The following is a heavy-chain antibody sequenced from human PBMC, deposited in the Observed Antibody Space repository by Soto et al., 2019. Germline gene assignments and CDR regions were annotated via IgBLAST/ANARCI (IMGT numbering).Heavy chain of an antibody. Sequence: ASVKVSCKASGYTFTGYYMHWVRQAPGQGLEWMGWINPNSGGTNYAQKFQGRVTMTRDTSISTAYMELSRLRSDDTAVYYCARLLVVAATPGNYCGQGTLVTVS. CDR2: INPNSGGT. CDR1: GYTFTGYY. D-gene: IGHD2-15*01. V-gene: IGHV1-2*02. CDR3: ARLLVVAATPGNY. J-gene: IGHJ4*02.